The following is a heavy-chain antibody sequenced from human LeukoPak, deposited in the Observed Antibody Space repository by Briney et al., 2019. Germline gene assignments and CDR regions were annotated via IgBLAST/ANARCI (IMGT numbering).Heavy chain of an antibody. J-gene: IGHJ6*02. V-gene: IGHV4-34*01. CDR3: ARAGYYGSGSSPPHDYYYYGMDV. CDR1: GGSISSYY. Sequence: PSETLSLTCTVSGGSISSYYWSWIRQPPGKGLEWIGEINHSGSTNYNPSLKSRVTISVDTSKNQFSLKLSSVTAADTAVYYCARAGYYGSGSSPPHDYYYYGMDVWGQGTTVTVSS. CDR2: INHSGST. D-gene: IGHD3-10*01.